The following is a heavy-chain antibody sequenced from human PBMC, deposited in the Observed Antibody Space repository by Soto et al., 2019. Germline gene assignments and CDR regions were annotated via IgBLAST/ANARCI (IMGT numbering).Heavy chain of an antibody. CDR3: TTALTRIGLGELSLYHY. CDR2: IKSKTDGGTT. Sequence: PGGSLRLSCAASGFTFSNAWMNWVRQAPGKGLEWVGRIKSKTDGGTTDYAAPVKGRFTISRDDSKNTLYLQMNSLKTEDTAVYYCTTALTRIGLGELSLYHYWGQGTLVTVSS. J-gene: IGHJ4*02. CDR1: GFTFSNAW. D-gene: IGHD3-16*02. V-gene: IGHV3-15*07.